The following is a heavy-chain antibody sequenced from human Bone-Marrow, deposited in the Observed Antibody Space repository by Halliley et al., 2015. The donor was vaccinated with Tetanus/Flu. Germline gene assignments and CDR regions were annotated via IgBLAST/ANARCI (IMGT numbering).Heavy chain of an antibody. D-gene: IGHD2-21*01. J-gene: IGHJ4*02. V-gene: IGHV3-74*03. Sequence: VWVSRINDDGTSITCADSVKGRFTISRDNTKNTLYLQMNSVRAEDTAVYYCARLKVMDGTDSWGQGTLVTGSS. CDR3: ARLKVMDGTDS. CDR2: INDDGTSI.